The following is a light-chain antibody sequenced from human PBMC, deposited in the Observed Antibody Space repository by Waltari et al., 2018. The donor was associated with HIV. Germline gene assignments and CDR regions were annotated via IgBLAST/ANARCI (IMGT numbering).Light chain of an antibody. Sequence: DIQMSQSPSSVSAAVGDRVPITCRARVGVSSWLAWYQQKPGKAPTLLIYGASTLQSGVPSRFSGSGSGREFTLTISSLQPEDRATYYCQQNNNFPLTFGQGTRVEIK. CDR3: QQNNNFPLT. V-gene: IGKV1-12*01. J-gene: IGKJ5*01. CDR1: VGVSSW. CDR2: GAS.